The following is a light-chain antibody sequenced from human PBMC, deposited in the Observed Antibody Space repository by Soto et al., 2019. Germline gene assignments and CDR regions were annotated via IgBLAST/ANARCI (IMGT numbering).Light chain of an antibody. CDR1: QSISVW. V-gene: IGKV1-17*02. J-gene: IGKJ3*01. Sequence: IQMPKSPYTLSASVGDRVTITSRASQSISVWFAWYQQKPGKAPKRLIYAASSLQSGAPPRFSGSGSGTDFTLTIRNLQPGDFATYFCPQHYSYPRTFGQRTNVDI. CDR2: AAS. CDR3: PQHYSYPRT.